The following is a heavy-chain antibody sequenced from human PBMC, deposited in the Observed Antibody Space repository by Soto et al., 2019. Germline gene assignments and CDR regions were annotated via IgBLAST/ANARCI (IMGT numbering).Heavy chain of an antibody. D-gene: IGHD6-19*01. CDR3: EKGPNTNVGWPYYFES. J-gene: IGHJ4*02. Sequence: PGWSLRLSCVASGFSLANYPMNWVRQTPGKGLEWISYSSPRGDTIYYADSVEGRFTISRDNARNSLSLHMSSLRDEDSALYYCEKGPNTNVGWPYYFESWGQGVPVTVSS. CDR1: GFSLANYP. V-gene: IGHV3-48*02. CDR2: SSPRGDTI.